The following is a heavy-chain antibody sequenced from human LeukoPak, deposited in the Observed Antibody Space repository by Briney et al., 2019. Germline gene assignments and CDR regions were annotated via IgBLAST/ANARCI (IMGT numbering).Heavy chain of an antibody. CDR2: ISGSGGST. Sequence: PGGSLGLSCAASGFTFSSYAMSWVRQAPGKGLEWVSAISGSGGSTYYADSVKGRFTISRDNSKNTLYLQMNSLRAEDTAVYYCAKGRVIXRPRNXXXDIWGQXTMVTVSS. V-gene: IGHV3-23*01. CDR3: AKGRVIXRPRNXXXDI. D-gene: IGHD3-10*01. CDR1: GFTFSSYA. J-gene: IGHJ3*02.